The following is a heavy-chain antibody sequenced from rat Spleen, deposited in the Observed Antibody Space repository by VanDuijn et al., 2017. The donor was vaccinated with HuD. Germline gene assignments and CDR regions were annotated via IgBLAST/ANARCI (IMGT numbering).Heavy chain of an antibody. J-gene: IGHJ3*01. D-gene: IGHD1-1*01. Sequence: EVQLVESGGGLVQSGGSLTLSCIASGLTFNNYWMTWIRQAPGKGLEWIASITHNDGNTWYPDSVRGRFTISRDNAKSTLYLQMESLRSEDTATYYCAKDLDYSGDNWFGYWGQGTLVTVSS. CDR1: GLTFNNYW. CDR2: ITHNDGNT. V-gene: IGHV5-31*01. CDR3: AKDLDYSGDNWFGY.